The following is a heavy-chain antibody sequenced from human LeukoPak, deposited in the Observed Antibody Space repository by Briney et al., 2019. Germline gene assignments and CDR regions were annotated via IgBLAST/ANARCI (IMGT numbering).Heavy chain of an antibody. V-gene: IGHV1-2*02. CDR2: FNPNSGAT. CDR1: GYTVTAYY. J-gene: IGHJ4*02. Sequence: EASVKVSCKASGYTVTAYYLHWVRQAPEQGLEWMGWFNPNSGATKFAQKFQGRVVMTRDTSINTAYMDLSGLRFDDTAVYYCAREGDGYKYWGQGTLDTVSS. CDR3: AREGDGYKY. D-gene: IGHD5-24*01.